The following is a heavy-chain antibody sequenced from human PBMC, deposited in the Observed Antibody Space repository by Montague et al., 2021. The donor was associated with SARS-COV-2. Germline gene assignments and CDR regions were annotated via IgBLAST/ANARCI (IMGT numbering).Heavy chain of an antibody. CDR3: AKDREMDYSADY. Sequence: SLRLSCSASGFIFRHYAMSWVRQAPGKGLEWVSGISTSGDYTYYADSLKGRFTISRDNSRNTLYLQMNSRRAEDTAIYYCAKDREMDYSADYWGQGTLVTVSS. CDR2: ISTSGDYT. V-gene: IGHV3-23*01. CDR1: GFIFRHYA. D-gene: IGHD5-24*01. J-gene: IGHJ4*02.